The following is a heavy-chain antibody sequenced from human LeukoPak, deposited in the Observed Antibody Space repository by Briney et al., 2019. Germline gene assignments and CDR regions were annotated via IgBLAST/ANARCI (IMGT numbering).Heavy chain of an antibody. D-gene: IGHD3-3*01. Sequence: SETLSLTCTVSGGSISSYYWSWIRQPPGKGLEWIGYIYYSGSTNYNPSLKSRVTISVDTSKNQFSLKLGSVTAADTAVYYCARLWYYDFWSRYYFDYWGQGTLVTVSS. V-gene: IGHV4-59*01. CDR3: ARLWYYDFWSRYYFDY. CDR1: GGSISSYY. CDR2: IYYSGST. J-gene: IGHJ4*02.